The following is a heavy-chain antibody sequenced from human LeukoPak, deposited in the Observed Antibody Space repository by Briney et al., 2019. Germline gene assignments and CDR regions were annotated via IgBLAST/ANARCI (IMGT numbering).Heavy chain of an antibody. CDR3: ARDFMDFGVVIWAFDI. D-gene: IGHD3-3*01. V-gene: IGHV3-64*01. CDR1: SFTFSRYA. CDR2: ISSNGGST. Sequence: VGSLRLSRAASSFTFSRYAMHWVRQAPGQGLKYVSAISSNGGSTYYANSVKGRFTISRDNSKNTLYLQMGSLRAEDMAVYYCARDFMDFGVVIWAFDIWGQGTMVTVSS. J-gene: IGHJ3*02.